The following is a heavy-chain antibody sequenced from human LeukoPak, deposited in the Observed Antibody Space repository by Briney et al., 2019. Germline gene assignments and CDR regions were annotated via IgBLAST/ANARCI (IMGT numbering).Heavy chain of an antibody. J-gene: IGHJ6*03. CDR2: ISSDGNSI. V-gene: IGHV3-48*03. Sequence: GGSLRPSCADSGFTFRSYAMNWVRQAPGNGLEWVSYISSDGNSIYYADSVKGRFTISRDNAKNSVYLQMNRLRAEDTAVYYCARVRREMKRALGRTTEYSYYYYMDVWGKGTTVTVSS. D-gene: IGHD1/OR15-1a*01. CDR3: ARVRREMKRALGRTTEYSYYYYMDV. CDR1: GFTFRSYA.